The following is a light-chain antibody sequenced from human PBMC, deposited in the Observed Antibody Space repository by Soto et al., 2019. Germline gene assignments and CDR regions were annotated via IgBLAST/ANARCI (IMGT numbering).Light chain of an antibody. CDR3: QQLSRYPLT. CDR1: QALSNY. CDR2: SAS. Sequence: DIQLTQSPSVLSASVGDTVTITCRASQALSNYLAWYQQKPGKAPDLLIYSASTLQSGVPSRFRGSGSETEFSLTIRALQPEDFATYYCQQLSRYPLTFGGGTKVDIK. V-gene: IGKV1-9*01. J-gene: IGKJ4*01.